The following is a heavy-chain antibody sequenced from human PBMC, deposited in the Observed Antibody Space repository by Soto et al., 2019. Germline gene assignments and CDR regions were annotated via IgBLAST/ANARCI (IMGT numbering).Heavy chain of an antibody. CDR3: ARGHGDWFDP. CDR1: GDSVSSDSVA. CDR2: TYYRAKWYN. Sequence: QVQLQQSSPGLVKPSQTLSLTCAISGDSVSSDSVAWNWIRQSPSRGLEWLGRTYYRAKWYNDYAVSVKSRISINPDTYKNQFSLQLNSVTPEDTAVYYCARGHGDWFDPWGQGTLVTVSS. J-gene: IGHJ5*02. V-gene: IGHV6-1*01. D-gene: IGHD4-17*01.